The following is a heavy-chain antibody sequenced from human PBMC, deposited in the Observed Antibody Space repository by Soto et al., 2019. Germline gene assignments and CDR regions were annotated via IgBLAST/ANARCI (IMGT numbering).Heavy chain of an antibody. Sequence: SVKVSCKASGGTFSSYAISWARQAPGQGLEWMGGIIPIFGTANYAQKFQGRVTITADESTSTAYMELSSLRSEDTAVYYCVRDWTHYDSNGPGDYWGQGTLVTVSS. J-gene: IGHJ4*02. CDR3: VRDWTHYDSNGPGDY. CDR2: IIPIFGTA. D-gene: IGHD3-22*01. CDR1: GGTFSSYA. V-gene: IGHV1-69*13.